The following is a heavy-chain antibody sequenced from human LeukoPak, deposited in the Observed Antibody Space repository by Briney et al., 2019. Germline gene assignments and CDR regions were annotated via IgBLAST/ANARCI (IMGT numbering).Heavy chain of an antibody. J-gene: IGHJ4*02. V-gene: IGHV4-34*01. CDR3: ARAPSSTSCYFDY. D-gene: IGHD2-2*01. CDR1: GGSFSGYY. CDR2: INHSGST. Sequence: PSETLSLTCAVYGGSFSGYYWSWIRQPPGKGLEWIGEINHSGSTNYNPSLKSRVTISVDTSKNQFSLKLSSVTAADTAVYYCARAPSSTSCYFDYWGQGTLVTVSS.